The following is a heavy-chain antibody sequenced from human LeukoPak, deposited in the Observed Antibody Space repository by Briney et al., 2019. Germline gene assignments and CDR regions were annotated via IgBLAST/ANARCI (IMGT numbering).Heavy chain of an antibody. D-gene: IGHD3-10*01. J-gene: IGHJ3*02. CDR3: ARVKPRAMVRGVIGDAFDI. CDR1: GYTFTGYY. CDR2: INPNSGGT. Sequence: ASVKVSCKASGYTFTGYYMHWVRQAPGQGLEWMGWINPNSGGTNYAQKFQGRVTMTRDTSISTAYMELSRLRSEDTAVYYCARVKPRAMVRGVIGDAFDIWGQGTMVTVSS. V-gene: IGHV1-2*02.